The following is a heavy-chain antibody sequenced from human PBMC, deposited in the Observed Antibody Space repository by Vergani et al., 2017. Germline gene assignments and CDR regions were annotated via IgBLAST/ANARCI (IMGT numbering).Heavy chain of an antibody. D-gene: IGHD7-27*01. CDR3: AKHFWGCGIDY. CDR1: GFTLSNYD. J-gene: IGHJ4*02. V-gene: IGHV3-30*02. Sequence: QVQLVESGGGVVQRGGSLRLSCATSGFTLSNYDTQWIRQGPGKGLEFVAFIQFDGSNKYYADSFKVRFTLSRDFSKNTLYLQMNSLRTDDTATYYCAKHFWGCGIDYWGQGTQVIVSS. CDR2: IQFDGSNK.